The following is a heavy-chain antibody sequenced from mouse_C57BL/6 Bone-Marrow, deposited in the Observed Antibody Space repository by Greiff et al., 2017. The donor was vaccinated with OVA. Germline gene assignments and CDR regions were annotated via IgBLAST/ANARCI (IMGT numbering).Heavy chain of an antibody. CDR3: ARDLLHFDY. CDR1: GFTFSSYT. D-gene: IGHD2-10*01. V-gene: IGHV5-9*01. CDR2: ISVGGGNT. Sequence: EVKLVESGGGLVKPGGSLKLSCAASGFTFSSYTMSWVRQTPEKRLEWVATISVGGGNTYYPDSVKGRFTISRDNAKNTLYLQMSSLRSEDTALYYCARDLLHFDYWGQGTTLTVSS. J-gene: IGHJ2*01.